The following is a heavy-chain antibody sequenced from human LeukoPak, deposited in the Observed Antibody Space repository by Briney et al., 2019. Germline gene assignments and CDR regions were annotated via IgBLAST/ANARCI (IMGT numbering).Heavy chain of an antibody. J-gene: IGHJ4*02. Sequence: GGSLRLSCAASGFTFSSYGMHWVRQAPGKGLEWVAVISYDGSNKYYADSVKGRFTISRDNSKNTLYLQMNSLRAEDTAVYYCARDVLRYFDWLTFDYWGQGTLVTVSS. CDR1: GFTFSSYG. V-gene: IGHV3-30*03. CDR3: ARDVLRYFDWLTFDY. D-gene: IGHD3-9*01. CDR2: ISYDGSNK.